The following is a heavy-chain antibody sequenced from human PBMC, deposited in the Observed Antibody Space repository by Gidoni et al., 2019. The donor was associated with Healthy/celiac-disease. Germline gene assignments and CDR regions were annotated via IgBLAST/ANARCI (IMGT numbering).Heavy chain of an antibody. Sequence: QVQLQQWGAGLLKPSETLSLTCAVYGGSFIGYYWSCIRQPPGKGLEWIGEINHSGSTNYNPSLKSRVTISVDTSKNQFSLKLSSVTAADTAVYYCARGRIGSSWYYYYYGMDVWGQGTTVTVSS. CDR2: INHSGST. D-gene: IGHD6-13*01. CDR3: ARGRIGSSWYYYYYGMDV. V-gene: IGHV4-34*01. CDR1: GGSFIGYY. J-gene: IGHJ6*02.